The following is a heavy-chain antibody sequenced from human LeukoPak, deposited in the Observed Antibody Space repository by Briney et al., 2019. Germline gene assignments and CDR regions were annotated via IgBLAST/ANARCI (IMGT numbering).Heavy chain of an antibody. CDR1: GFTFSSYA. J-gene: IGHJ4*02. D-gene: IGHD2-21*02. V-gene: IGHV3-30*01. CDR2: ISYDGSNK. CDR3: ARRAYCGGDCYSFPFDY. Sequence: PGGSLRLSCAASGFTFSSYAMHWVRQAPGKGLEWVAVISYDGSNKYYADSVKGRFTISRDNSKNTLYLQMNSLRAEDTAVYYCARRAYCGGDCYSFPFDYWGQGTLVTVSS.